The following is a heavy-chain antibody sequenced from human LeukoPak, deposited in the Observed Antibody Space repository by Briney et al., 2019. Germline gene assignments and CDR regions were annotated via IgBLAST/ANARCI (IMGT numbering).Heavy chain of an antibody. CDR3: ARRGDSSGYMYYFDY. Sequence: GESLKISCKGAGYSFTSYWIGWVRQMPGKGLEGMGIIYPGDSDTRYSPSFQGQVTISADKSISTAYLQWSGLKASDTAMYYCARRGDSSGYMYYFDYWGQGTLVTVFS. V-gene: IGHV5-51*01. J-gene: IGHJ4*02. CDR2: IYPGDSDT. D-gene: IGHD3-22*01. CDR1: GYSFTSYW.